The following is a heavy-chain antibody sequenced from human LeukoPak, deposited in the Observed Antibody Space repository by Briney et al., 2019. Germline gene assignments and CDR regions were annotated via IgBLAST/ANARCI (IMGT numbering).Heavy chain of an antibody. Sequence: SETLSLTCAVYGGSFSGYYWSWIRQPPGKGLEWIGEINHSGSTNYNPSLKSRVTISVDTSKNQFSLKLSSVTAADTAVYYCASWGYIAAAGTREYFQHWGQGTLVTVSS. CDR3: ASWGYIAAAGTREYFQH. V-gene: IGHV4-34*01. CDR2: INHSGST. D-gene: IGHD6-13*01. J-gene: IGHJ1*01. CDR1: GGSFSGYY.